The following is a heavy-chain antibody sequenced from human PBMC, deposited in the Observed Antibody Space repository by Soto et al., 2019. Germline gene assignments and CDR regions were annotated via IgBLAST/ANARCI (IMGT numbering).Heavy chain of an antibody. J-gene: IGHJ6*02. Sequence: QLLESGGGLVQPGGSLRLSCAASGFTFSIYSMNWVRQAPGKGLEWVSLISGSGGSTHYADYVEGRFTISRDNSKNTLNLEMDSLRAEDTAVYYCAKVVKYDVLTGYYKGPDYYGMDVWGQGTTVTVSS. CDR1: GFTFSIYS. CDR3: AKVVKYDVLTGYYKGPDYYGMDV. CDR2: ISGSGGST. D-gene: IGHD3-9*01. V-gene: IGHV3-23*01.